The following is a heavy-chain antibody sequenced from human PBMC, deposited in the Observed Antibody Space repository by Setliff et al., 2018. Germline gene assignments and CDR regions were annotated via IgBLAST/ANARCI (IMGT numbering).Heavy chain of an antibody. V-gene: IGHV4-38-2*01. CDR1: GFSITSGYY. CDR2: LYHSGTT. D-gene: IGHD2-2*02. J-gene: IGHJ5*02. Sequence: SETLSLTCAVSGFSITSGYYWGWILQAPGKGLEWIGSLYHSGTTYYNPSLKRRVTTSLDTSKNHFSLNLNSVTAADTAVYFCARHLSHCTMTTCYNNWFDPWGQGTLVTVSS. CDR3: ARHLSHCTMTTCYNNWFDP.